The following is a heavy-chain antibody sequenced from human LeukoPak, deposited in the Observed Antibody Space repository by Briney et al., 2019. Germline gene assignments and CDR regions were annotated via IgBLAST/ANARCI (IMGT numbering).Heavy chain of an antibody. D-gene: IGHD6-13*01. CDR1: GYTFTSYA. V-gene: IGHV7-4-1*02. Sequence: ASVKVSCKASGYTFTSYAMNWVRQAPGQGLEWMGWINTNTGNPTYAQGFTGRFVFSLDTSVSTAYLQISSLKAEDTAVYYCARLGFVSLKSSSWYRRAPIDVGTDYWGQGTLVTVSS. J-gene: IGHJ4*02. CDR3: ARLGFVSLKSSSWYRRAPIDVGTDY. CDR2: INTNTGNP.